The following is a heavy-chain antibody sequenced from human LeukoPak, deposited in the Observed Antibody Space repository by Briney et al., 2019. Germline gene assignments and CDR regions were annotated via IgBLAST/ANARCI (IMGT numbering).Heavy chain of an antibody. Sequence: SETLFLTCTVSGGSISSYYWSWIRQPPGKGLEWIGYIYYSGSTNYNPSLKSRVTISVDTSKNQFSLKLSSVTAADTAVYYCATTRRTWYFDLWGRGTLVTVSS. CDR3: ATTRRTWYFDL. D-gene: IGHD1-14*01. J-gene: IGHJ2*01. CDR2: IYYSGST. V-gene: IGHV4-59*01. CDR1: GGSISSYY.